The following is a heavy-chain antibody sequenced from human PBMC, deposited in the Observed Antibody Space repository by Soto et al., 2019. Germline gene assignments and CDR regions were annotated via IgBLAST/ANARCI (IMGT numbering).Heavy chain of an antibody. CDR1: VFSLASSGLG. Sequence: QITLKESGPTLVKPTQTLSLTCTFSVFSLASSGLGVAWIRQPPGKALEWLALIFGDGDKAYSPSLKSRLTITKDSIKNQVVLTMTDMDPADKGTYFCAQYGSGITGGDWGFWGQGTQVTVSS. J-gene: IGHJ4*02. CDR3: AQYGSGITGGDWGF. CDR2: IFGDGDK. V-gene: IGHV2-5*02. D-gene: IGHD1-20*01.